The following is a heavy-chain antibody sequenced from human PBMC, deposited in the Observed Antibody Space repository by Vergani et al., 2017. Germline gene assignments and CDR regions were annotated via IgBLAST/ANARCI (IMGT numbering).Heavy chain of an antibody. D-gene: IGHD3-22*01. CDR2: VSGSSATP. CDR1: GFSFPGYA. Sequence: EVQLLESGGGLVQPGGSLRLSCEASGFSFPGYAMSWVRQAPGKGLEWVASVSGSSATPYYADSVKGRFTISRDNSKNTMFLQMNNLRAEDTAVYYCAKDNVPGYYDSSGYCDYWGQGTLVTVCS. CDR3: AKDNVPGYYDSSGYCDY. V-gene: IGHV3-23*01. J-gene: IGHJ4*02.